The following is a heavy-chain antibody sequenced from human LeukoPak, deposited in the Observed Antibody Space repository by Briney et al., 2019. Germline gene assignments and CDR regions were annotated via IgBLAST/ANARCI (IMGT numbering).Heavy chain of an antibody. CDR2: IYDSGST. CDR3: AREEEYCSSTSCPLDY. Sequence: PSETLSLTCTVSGGSIRSYYWNWIRQPPGKGLEWIGYIYDSGSTNYNPSLKSRVTISVDTSKNQFSLKLNSVTAADTAVYYCAREEEYCSSTSCPLDYWGQGALVTVSS. J-gene: IGHJ4*02. CDR1: GGSIRSYY. V-gene: IGHV4-59*01. D-gene: IGHD2-2*01.